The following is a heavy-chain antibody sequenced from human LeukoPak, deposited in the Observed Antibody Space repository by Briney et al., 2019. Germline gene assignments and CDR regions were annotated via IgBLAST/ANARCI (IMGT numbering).Heavy chain of an antibody. CDR2: ISSSGSSI. CDR3: ARDLNSSGWYPALDY. V-gene: IGHV3-11*01. J-gene: IGHJ4*02. CDR1: GFTFSDYY. Sequence: GGSLRLSCAASGFTFSDYYMRWIRQAPGKGLEWVSYISSSGSSIYYADSVKGRFTTSRDNGKNSLYLQINSLRAEDPALYYCARDLNSSGWYPALDYWGQGTLVTVSS. D-gene: IGHD6-19*01.